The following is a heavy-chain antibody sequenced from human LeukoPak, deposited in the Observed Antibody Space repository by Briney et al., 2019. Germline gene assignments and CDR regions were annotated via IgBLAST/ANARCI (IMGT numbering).Heavy chain of an antibody. CDR1: GYKFTNNW. J-gene: IGHJ4*02. Sequence: GESLRISCKASGYKFTNNWIAWARQKPGKGLEGMGIIFPGDSDTRYSPSFQGQVTISVDKSISTALLQWSSLKASDTAIYYCARHFGPDVRKGSSSFWGQGDLISVSS. CDR3: ARHFGPDVRKGSSSF. CDR2: IFPGDSDT. V-gene: IGHV5-51*01. D-gene: IGHD1-26*01.